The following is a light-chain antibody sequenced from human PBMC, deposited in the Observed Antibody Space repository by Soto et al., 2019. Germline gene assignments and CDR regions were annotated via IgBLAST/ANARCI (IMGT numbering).Light chain of an antibody. CDR3: QQYVNSPFT. Sequence: FVLTQSPGTLSLSPGERATLSCRASQTVRGNYIAWYQLKPGQAPRVLIFEASRRATGTPDRFSGSGSGTDFTLTISRLEPEDFAVYYCQQYVNSPFTFGQGTNLEI. J-gene: IGKJ2*01. V-gene: IGKV3-20*01. CDR2: EAS. CDR1: QTVRGNY.